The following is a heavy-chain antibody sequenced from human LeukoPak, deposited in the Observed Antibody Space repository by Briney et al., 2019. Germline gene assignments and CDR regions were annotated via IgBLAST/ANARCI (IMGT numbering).Heavy chain of an antibody. CDR2: VYYSGST. V-gene: IGHV4-30-2*01. J-gene: IGHJ2*01. D-gene: IGHD3/OR15-3a*01. CDR3: ARAQDWRSGWYFDV. CDR1: GGSLTSGAES. Sequence: SEALSLTCSVSGGSLTSGAESWSWIRQPPGQGLEYIGYVYYSGSTYYNPSLKSRVTMSVDRSKNQFSLELTSVTAADTAVYYCARAQDWRSGWYFDVWGRGALVTVSS.